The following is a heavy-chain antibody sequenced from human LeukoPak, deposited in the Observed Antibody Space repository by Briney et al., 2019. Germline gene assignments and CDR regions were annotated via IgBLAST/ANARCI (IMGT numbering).Heavy chain of an antibody. CDR2: IIPILGIA. D-gene: IGHD2-2*01. CDR1: GGTFSSYA. J-gene: IGHJ4*02. V-gene: IGHV1-69*04. CDR3: ARGSQLLGSLVYYFDY. Sequence: SVKVSCKASGGTFSSYAISWVRQAPGQGLEWMGRIIPILGIANYAQKFQGRVTITADKSTSTAYMELSSLRSEDTAVYYCARGSQLLGSLVYYFDYWGQGTLVTVSS.